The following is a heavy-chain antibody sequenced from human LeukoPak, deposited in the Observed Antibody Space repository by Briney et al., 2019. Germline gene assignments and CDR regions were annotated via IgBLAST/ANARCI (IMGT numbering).Heavy chain of an antibody. CDR1: GFTFSTYS. CDR2: ISAGSSSI. D-gene: IGHD2-2*01. J-gene: IGHJ4*02. Sequence: PGGSLRLSCAASGFTFSTYSMNWVRQAPGKGLEWVSYISAGSSSIYYADSVKGRFTISRDNAKNSLYLQMNSLRAEDTAVHYCARDASTSWGQGTLVTVSS. V-gene: IGHV3-48*01. CDR3: ARDASTS.